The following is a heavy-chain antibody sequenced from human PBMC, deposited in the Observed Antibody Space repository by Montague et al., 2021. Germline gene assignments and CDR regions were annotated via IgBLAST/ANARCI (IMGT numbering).Heavy chain of an antibody. J-gene: IGHJ4*02. Sequence: SETLSLTCAVSGGSISSNNWCSWVRPPPGKGLEWVGEIYHSGSTNYNPSLKSRVTISVDKSKNQFSLKLKYVTAADTAVYYCARGDSSGWNPLFDNWGQGTLVTVSS. V-gene: IGHV4-4*02. CDR2: IYHSGST. D-gene: IGHD6-19*01. CDR1: GGSISSNNW. CDR3: ARGDSSGWNPLFDN.